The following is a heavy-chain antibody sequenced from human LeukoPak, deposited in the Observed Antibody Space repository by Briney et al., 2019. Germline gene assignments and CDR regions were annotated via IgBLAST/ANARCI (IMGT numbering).Heavy chain of an antibody. CDR3: AQSRGDGYNLGISAFDI. D-gene: IGHD5-24*01. CDR2: IYYSGST. CDR1: DGSINSYY. Sequence: SETLSLTCSVSDGSINSYYWSWIRQPPGKGLEWIGYIYYSGSTNYNPSLKSRVTISVDTSKNQFSLKLSSVTAADTAVYYCAQSRGDGYNLGISAFDIWGQGTMVTVSS. V-gene: IGHV4-59*01. J-gene: IGHJ3*02.